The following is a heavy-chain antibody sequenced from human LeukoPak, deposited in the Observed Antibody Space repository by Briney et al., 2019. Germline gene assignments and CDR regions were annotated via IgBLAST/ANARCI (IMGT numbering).Heavy chain of an antibody. V-gene: IGHV4-39*01. Sequence: PSETLSLTCTVSGGSISSSSYYWGWIRQPPGKGLEWIGTIYYSGNTYYNPSLKSRVTISVDTSKNQFSLKLSSVTAADTAVYYCARGHSITIFGVVTPLGYFDLWGRGTLVTVSS. D-gene: IGHD3-3*01. CDR3: ARGHSITIFGVVTPLGYFDL. CDR1: GGSISSSSYY. CDR2: IYYSGNT. J-gene: IGHJ2*01.